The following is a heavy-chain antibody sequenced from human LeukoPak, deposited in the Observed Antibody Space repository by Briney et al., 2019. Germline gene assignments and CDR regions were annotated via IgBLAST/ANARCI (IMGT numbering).Heavy chain of an antibody. J-gene: IGHJ5*02. V-gene: IGHV1-69*05. D-gene: IGHD3-10*01. CDR2: IIPIFGTA. CDR1: GYTFTGYY. Sequence: SVKVSCKASGYTFTGYYMHWVRQAPGQGLEWMGGIIPIFGTANYAQKFQGRVTITTDESTSTAYMELSSLRSEDTAVYYCARDPREYYYGSGSFNWFDPWGQGTLVTVSS. CDR3: ARDPREYYYGSGSFNWFDP.